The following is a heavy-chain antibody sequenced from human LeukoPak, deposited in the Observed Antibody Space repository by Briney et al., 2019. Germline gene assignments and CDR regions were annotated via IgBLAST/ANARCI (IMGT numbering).Heavy chain of an antibody. CDR1: GQSLTGYF. CDR2: IDPNTGDT. Sequence: GASVKVSCKASGQSLTGYFIHWVRQAPGQGLEWVGRIDPNTGDTIYAQNFQGRVTVTSATSISTAYMELSRLTSDDTAVYFCARLGLHGSGTYYLFDYWGQGTLVTVSS. CDR3: ARLGLHGSGTYYLFDY. D-gene: IGHD3-10*01. V-gene: IGHV1-2*06. J-gene: IGHJ4*02.